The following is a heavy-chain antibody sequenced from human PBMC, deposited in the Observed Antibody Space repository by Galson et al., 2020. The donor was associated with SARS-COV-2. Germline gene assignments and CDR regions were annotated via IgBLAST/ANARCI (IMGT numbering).Heavy chain of an antibody. CDR2: ISWYSGSI. J-gene: IGHJ4*02. CDR1: GFTFSDYA. Sequence: GGSLRLSCAASGFTFSDYAMHWVRQAPRTGLEWVSGISWYSGSIGYVDSVKGRFTIFRDNAKNSLYLQMNSLRAEDTALYYCAKEGPYESSGYCLDYWGQGTLVAVPS. D-gene: IGHD3-22*01. CDR3: AKEGPYESSGYCLDY. V-gene: IGHV3-9*01.